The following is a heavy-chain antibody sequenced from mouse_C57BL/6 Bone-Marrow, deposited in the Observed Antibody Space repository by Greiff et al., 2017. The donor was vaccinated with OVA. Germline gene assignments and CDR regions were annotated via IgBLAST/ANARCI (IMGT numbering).Heavy chain of an antibody. CDR3: ARGGVYYGRDFDV. D-gene: IGHD1-1*01. Sequence: EVKLVESGGGLVKPGGSLKLSCAASGFTFSSYAMSWVRQTPEKRLEWVATISDGGSYTYYPDNVKGRFTISRDNAKNNLYLQMSHLKSEDTAMYYCARGGVYYGRDFDVWGTGTTVTVSS. J-gene: IGHJ1*03. CDR2: ISDGGSYT. V-gene: IGHV5-4*03. CDR1: GFTFSSYA.